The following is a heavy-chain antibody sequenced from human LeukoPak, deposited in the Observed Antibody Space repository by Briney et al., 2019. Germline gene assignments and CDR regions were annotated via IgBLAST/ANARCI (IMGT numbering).Heavy chain of an antibody. CDR3: AKGDYSNYVNYMDV. CDR2: IWYGGSNK. V-gene: IGHV3-30*02. Sequence: PGGSLRLSCAASGFTFSSYGMHWVRQTPGKGLEWVAVIWYGGSNKYYADSVKGRFTISRDNSKNTRYLQMNSLRAEDTAVYYCAKGDYSNYVNYMDVWGKGTSVTVSS. J-gene: IGHJ6*03. D-gene: IGHD4-11*01. CDR1: GFTFSSYG.